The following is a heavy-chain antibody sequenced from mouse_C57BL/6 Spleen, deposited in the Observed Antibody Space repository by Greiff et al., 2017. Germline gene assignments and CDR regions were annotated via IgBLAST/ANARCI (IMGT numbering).Heavy chain of an antibody. J-gene: IGHJ3*01. D-gene: IGHD2-2*01. Sequence: QVQLKQPGTELVKPGASVKLSCKASGYTFTSYWMHWVKQRPGQGLEWIGNINPSNGGTNYNEKFKSKATLTVDKSSSTAYMQLSSLTSEDSAVYYCARSRGYDGAWFAYWGQGTLVTVSA. V-gene: IGHV1-53*01. CDR1: GYTFTSYW. CDR3: ARSRGYDGAWFAY. CDR2: INPSNGGT.